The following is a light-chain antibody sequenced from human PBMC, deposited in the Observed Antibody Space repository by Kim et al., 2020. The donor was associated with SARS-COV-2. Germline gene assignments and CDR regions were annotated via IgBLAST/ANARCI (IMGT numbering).Light chain of an antibody. V-gene: IGLV1-44*01. CDR3: ASWDDSLNGWV. CDR1: RSNIGSNT. CDR2: NNN. J-gene: IGLJ3*02. Sequence: GQRVTISCSGNRSNIGSNTVNWYQHLPGTAPRLLIYNNNRRPSGVPDRFSGSKSGTSASLAISGLQSEDDADYYCASWDDSLNGWVFGGGTQLTVL.